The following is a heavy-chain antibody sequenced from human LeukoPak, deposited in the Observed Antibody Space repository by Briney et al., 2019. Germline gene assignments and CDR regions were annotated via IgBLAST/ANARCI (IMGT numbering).Heavy chain of an antibody. CDR2: ISTNNGNT. D-gene: IGHD5-24*01. CDR3: AISGDGYNLAAFDY. V-gene: IGHV1-18*01. CDR1: GYTFSSYG. J-gene: IGHJ4*02. Sequence: ASVKVSCKAFGYTFSSYGFTWVRQAPGQGLEWMGWISTNNGNTHYAQRLQGRVTMTTDTSTSTAYMELRSLRSDDTAVYYCAISGDGYNLAAFDYWGQGTLVTVSS.